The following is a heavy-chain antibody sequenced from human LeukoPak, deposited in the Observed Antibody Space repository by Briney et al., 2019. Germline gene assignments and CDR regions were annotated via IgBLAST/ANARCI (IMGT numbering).Heavy chain of an antibody. CDR1: GFTFSNFA. J-gene: IGHJ5*02. CDR2: ITGDYAT. D-gene: IGHD3-22*01. CDR3: AKGAASGLVDWFDP. V-gene: IGHV3-23*01. Sequence: GGSLRLSCAASGFTFSNFAMMWVRQAPGKGLEWVSSITGDYATYSADPAKGRFTTSRDNSKNIVYLQMDSLSDDDTAVYYCAKGAASGLVDWFDPWGQGTLVTASS.